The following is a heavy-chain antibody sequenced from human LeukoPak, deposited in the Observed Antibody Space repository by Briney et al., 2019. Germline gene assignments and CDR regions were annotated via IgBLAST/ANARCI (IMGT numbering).Heavy chain of an antibody. CDR3: ATHASNDEAAPMAWG. V-gene: IGHV4-39*01. J-gene: IGHJ4*02. CDR2: FFHTGIT. Sequence: SETLSLTCAVSGDSISSTSVCWDWIRQPPGKGLEWIGTFFHTGITSSNPSLRSRVTTSVDTSKNQSSLKLNSVTAADTAVYCCATHASNDEAAPMAWGWGQGTLVTVSS. CDR1: GDSISSTSVC. D-gene: IGHD3-10*01.